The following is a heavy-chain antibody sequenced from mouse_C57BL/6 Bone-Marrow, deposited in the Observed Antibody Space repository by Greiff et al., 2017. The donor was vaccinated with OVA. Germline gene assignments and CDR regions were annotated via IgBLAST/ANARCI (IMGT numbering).Heavy chain of an antibody. CDR3: SKRPPYYYGSSWFAY. Sequence: VQLQQSGPGLVQPSQCLSITCTVSGFSLTSYGVHWVRQSPGKGLEWLGVLWRGGSPAYNAALMSRLIITKNNSKSQVFSKMNRLQAENTAIYYCSKRPPYYYGSSWFAYWGQGTLVTVSA. J-gene: IGHJ3*01. D-gene: IGHD1-1*01. CDR2: LWRGGSP. V-gene: IGHV2-5*01. CDR1: GFSLTSYG.